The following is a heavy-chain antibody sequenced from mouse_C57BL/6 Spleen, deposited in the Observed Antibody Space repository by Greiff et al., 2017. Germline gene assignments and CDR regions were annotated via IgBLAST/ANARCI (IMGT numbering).Heavy chain of an antibody. CDR1: GFNIKDYY. Sequence: VQLQQSGAELVRPGASVKLSCTASGFNIKDYYMHWVKQRPDQGLEWIVRIDPADGDTEYAPKFQGKATMTADTSSNTAYLQLISLTSEATAVYFCTIYSCGSPWFAYWGQGTLVTVSA. V-gene: IGHV14-1*01. J-gene: IGHJ3*01. CDR2: IDPADGDT. D-gene: IGHD1-1*01. CDR3: TIYSCGSPWFAY.